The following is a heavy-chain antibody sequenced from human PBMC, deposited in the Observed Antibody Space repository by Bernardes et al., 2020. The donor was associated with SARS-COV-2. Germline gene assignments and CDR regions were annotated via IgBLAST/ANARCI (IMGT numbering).Heavy chain of an antibody. Sequence: GSLRLSCAASGFTFSSHWMHWVRQAPGKGLVWVSRISSDGTSYYADSVKARFTISRDNARNTLFLQMNSLSAEDTAVYYCVRGTGNYGDWDYWGQGTLVTVSS. CDR2: ISSDGTS. J-gene: IGHJ4*02. CDR3: VRGTGNYGDWDY. V-gene: IGHV3-74*01. D-gene: IGHD3-10*01. CDR1: GFTFSSHW.